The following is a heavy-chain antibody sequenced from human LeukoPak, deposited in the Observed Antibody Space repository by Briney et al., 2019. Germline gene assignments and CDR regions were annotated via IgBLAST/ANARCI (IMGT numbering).Heavy chain of an antibody. D-gene: IGHD3-22*01. CDR2: IYPGDSDT. CDR3: ASPGYYYDSSGYPDAFDI. V-gene: IGHV5-51*01. CDR1: GYSFTSYW. J-gene: IGHJ3*02. Sequence: GESLKISCKGSGYSFTSYWIGWVRPMPGEGLEWMGIIYPGDSDTRYSPSFQGQVTISADKSISTAYLQWSSLKASDTAMYYCASPGYYYDSSGYPDAFDIWGQGTVVTVSS.